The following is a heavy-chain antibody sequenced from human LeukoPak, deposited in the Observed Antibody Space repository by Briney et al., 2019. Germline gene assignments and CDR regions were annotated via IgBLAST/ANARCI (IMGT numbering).Heavy chain of an antibody. CDR2: ISGSGGST. V-gene: IGHV3-23*01. D-gene: IGHD3-10*01. CDR3: VRTMVRGVISDYFDY. Sequence: QPGGSLRLSCAASGFTFSSYAMSWVRQAPGKGLEWVSAISGSGGSTYYADSVKGRFTISRDNSKNTLYLQMNSLRAEDTAVYYCVRTMVRGVISDYFDYWGQGTLVTVSS. J-gene: IGHJ4*02. CDR1: GFTFSSYA.